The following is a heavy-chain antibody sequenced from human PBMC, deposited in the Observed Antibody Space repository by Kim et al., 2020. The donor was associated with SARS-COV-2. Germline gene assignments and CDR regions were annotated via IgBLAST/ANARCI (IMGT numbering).Heavy chain of an antibody. J-gene: IGHJ4*02. Sequence: SETLSLTCTVSGGSISSSSYYWGWIRQPPGKGLEWIGSIYYSGSTYYNPSLKSRVTISVDTSKNQFSLKLSSVTAADTAVYYCARRRGRYCSGGSCYGDFYYFDYWGQGTLVTVSS. CDR2: IYYSGST. D-gene: IGHD2-15*01. V-gene: IGHV4-39*01. CDR3: ARRRGRYCSGGSCYGDFYYFDY. CDR1: GGSISSSSYY.